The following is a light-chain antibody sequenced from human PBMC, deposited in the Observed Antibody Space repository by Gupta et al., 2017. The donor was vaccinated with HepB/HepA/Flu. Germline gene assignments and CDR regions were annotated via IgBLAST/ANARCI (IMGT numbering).Light chain of an antibody. V-gene: IGKV1-5*03. CDR2: SIS. Sequence: DIQLTQSPPTLSASLGDEVTITCRASQRVSGWLAWYQQKPGKAPKLLICSISTLEGGVPSRFSGSGSGTDFTLTISSLQPGDFATYYCQQYSFYPWTFGQGTKVEIK. J-gene: IGKJ1*01. CDR1: QRVSGW. CDR3: QQYSFYPWT.